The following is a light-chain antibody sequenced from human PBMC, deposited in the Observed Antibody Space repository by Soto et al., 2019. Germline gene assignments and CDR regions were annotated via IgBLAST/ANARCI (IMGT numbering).Light chain of an antibody. CDR3: QQYNNWRT. V-gene: IGKV3-15*01. J-gene: IGKJ1*01. CDR1: QSVSSSY. Sequence: IGLTQSPGTLSLSPGERATLSCRASQSVSSSYLAWYQQKPGQAPRLRILGASTRATGIPARLSGSGSGTEFTLTISSMQSEDFAVYYCQQYNNWRTFGQGTKVDIK. CDR2: GAS.